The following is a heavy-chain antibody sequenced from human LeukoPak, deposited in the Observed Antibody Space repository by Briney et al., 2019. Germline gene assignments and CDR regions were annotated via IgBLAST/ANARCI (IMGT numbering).Heavy chain of an antibody. V-gene: IGHV3-7*01. CDR1: GFTFSNYW. D-gene: IGHD4-17*01. CDR3: ARDERFYLSTVNAFDI. Sequence: GGSLRLSCAASGFTFSNYWMSWVRQAPGKGLEWVANIKFDGSDKFYVDSVKGRFTISRDNAKNSLYLQMNSLRAEDTALYYCARDERFYLSTVNAFDIWGLGTMVTVSS. CDR2: IKFDGSDK. J-gene: IGHJ3*02.